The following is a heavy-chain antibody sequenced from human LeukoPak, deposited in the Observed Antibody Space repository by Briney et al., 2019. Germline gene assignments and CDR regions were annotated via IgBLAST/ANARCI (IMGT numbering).Heavy chain of an antibody. V-gene: IGHV4-30-4*01. J-gene: IGHJ4*02. CDR3: ASETYSSSSYYFDY. D-gene: IGHD6-6*01. Sequence: SQTLPLTCTVSGGSISSGDYYWSWIRQPPGKGLEWIGYIYYSGSTYYNPSLKSRVTISVDTSKNQFSLKLSSVTAADTAVYYCASETYSSSSYYFDYWGQGTLVTVSS. CDR2: IYYSGST. CDR1: GGSISSGDYY.